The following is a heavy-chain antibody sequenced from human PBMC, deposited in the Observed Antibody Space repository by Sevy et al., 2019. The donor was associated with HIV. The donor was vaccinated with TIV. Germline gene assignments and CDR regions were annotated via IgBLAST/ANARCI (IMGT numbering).Heavy chain of an antibody. J-gene: IGHJ4*02. D-gene: IGHD2-8*01. Sequence: ASVKVSCKASGGTFSTYAFNWVRQAPGQGLEWEGGIIPILGTTNDAQKFQGRVSIIADESTGTAYMTLSRLTSEDTAVYYCTKDLMEATMGFDHWRQGALVTVSS. CDR1: GGTFSTYA. CDR3: TKDLMEATMGFDH. CDR2: IIPILGTT. V-gene: IGHV1-69*13.